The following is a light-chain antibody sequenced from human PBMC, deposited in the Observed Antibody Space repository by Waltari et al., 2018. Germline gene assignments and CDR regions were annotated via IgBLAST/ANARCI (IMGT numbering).Light chain of an antibody. CDR3: SSYTSSSTYV. CDR1: SSDVGTYNR. Sequence: QSALTQPPSVSGSPGQSVTISCTGTSSDVGTYNRVSWYQQPPDTAPKLMIYEVINRPSGVPDRFSGSKSGNTASLTISGLQAEDEADYYCSSYTSSSTYVFGTGTKVTVL. J-gene: IGLJ1*01. V-gene: IGLV2-18*02. CDR2: EVI.